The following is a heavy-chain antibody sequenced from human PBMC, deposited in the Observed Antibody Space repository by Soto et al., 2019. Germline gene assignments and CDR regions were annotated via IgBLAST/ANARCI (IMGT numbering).Heavy chain of an antibody. V-gene: IGHV3-53*01. CDR3: ARLASRDYYYGMDV. D-gene: IGHD6-6*01. Sequence: GGSLRLSCAASGFTVSSNYMSWVRQAPGKGLEWVSVIYSGGSTYYADSVKGRFTISRDNSKNTLYLQMNSLRAEATAVYYCARLASRDYYYGMDVWGQGTTVTVSS. CDR2: IYSGGST. J-gene: IGHJ6*02. CDR1: GFTVSSNY.